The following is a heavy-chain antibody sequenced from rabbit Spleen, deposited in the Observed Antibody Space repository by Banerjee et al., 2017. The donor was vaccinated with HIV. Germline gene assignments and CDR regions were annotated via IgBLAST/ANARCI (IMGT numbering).Heavy chain of an antibody. CDR2: IDTSDGDT. Sequence: QSLEESGGDLVKPGASLTLTCIASGIDFTNYYITWVRQAPGKGLEWIACIDTSDGDTDYANWPKGRFTISKASSTTVTLKMTSLTAADTATYFCARDAGVSTGLWDYFTLWGPGTLVTVS. D-gene: IGHD4-2*01. CDR1: GIDFTNYY. J-gene: IGHJ4*01. CDR3: ARDAGVSTGLWDYFTL. V-gene: IGHV1S40*01.